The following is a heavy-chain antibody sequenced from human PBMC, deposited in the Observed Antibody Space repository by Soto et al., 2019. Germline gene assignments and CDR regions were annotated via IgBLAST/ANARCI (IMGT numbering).Heavy chain of an antibody. CDR2: ISYDRSNK. CDR3: ARYCISTSCYDDFDY. Sequence: GGSLRLSCAASGFTFSSYGMHWVRQAPGKGLEWVAVISYDRSNKYYADSVKGRFTISRDNSKNTLYLQMNSLRDEDKAVYYCARYCISTSCYDDFDYWGQGTLVTVSS. J-gene: IGHJ4*02. V-gene: IGHV3-30*03. CDR1: GFTFSSYG. D-gene: IGHD2-2*01.